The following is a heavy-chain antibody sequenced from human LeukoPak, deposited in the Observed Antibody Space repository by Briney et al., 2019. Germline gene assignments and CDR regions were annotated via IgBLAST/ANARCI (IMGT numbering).Heavy chain of an antibody. CDR3: ARLRPFRFGVVPAASRGWFDP. CDR1: GGSFSGYY. V-gene: IGHV4-34*01. CDR2: INHSGST. Sequence: PSETLSLTCAVYGGSFSGYYWSWIRQPPGKGLEWIGEINHSGSTNYNPSLKSRVTISVDTSKNQFSLKLSSVTAADTAVYYCARLRPFRFGVVPAASRGWFDPWGQGTLVTVSS. D-gene: IGHD2-2*01. J-gene: IGHJ5*02.